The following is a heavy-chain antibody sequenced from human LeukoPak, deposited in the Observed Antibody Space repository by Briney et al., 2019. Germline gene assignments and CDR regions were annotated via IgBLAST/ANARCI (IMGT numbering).Heavy chain of an antibody. J-gene: IGHJ4*02. CDR1: GFTFSSYW. CDR3: LYQGWVDYDILTGHHLYDY. Sequence: PPGGSLRLSCAASGFTFSSYWMHWVRQAPGKGLVWVSRINGDGRSASYADSVKGRFTISRDNAKSTLYLQMNSLRAEDTAVYYCLYQGWVDYDILTGHHLYDYWGQGTLVTVSS. D-gene: IGHD3-9*01. CDR2: INGDGRSA. V-gene: IGHV3-74*01.